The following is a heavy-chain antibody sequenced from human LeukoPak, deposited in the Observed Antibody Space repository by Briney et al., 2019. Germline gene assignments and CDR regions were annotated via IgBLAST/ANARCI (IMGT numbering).Heavy chain of an antibody. Sequence: SETLSLTCTVSGGSISSYYGSWIRQPPGKGLEWIGYIYYSGSTNYNPSLKSRVTISVDTSKNQFSLKLSSVTAADTAVYYCASYSYYYDSSGYFDYWGQGTLVTVSS. V-gene: IGHV4-59*01. CDR3: ASYSYYYDSSGYFDY. J-gene: IGHJ4*02. D-gene: IGHD3-22*01. CDR2: IYYSGST. CDR1: GGSISSYY.